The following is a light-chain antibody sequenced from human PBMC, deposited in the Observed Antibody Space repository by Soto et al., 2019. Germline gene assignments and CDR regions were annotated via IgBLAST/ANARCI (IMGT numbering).Light chain of an antibody. CDR2: GAS. Sequence: VLTQSPGTLSLSPGEGATLSCRASQTIGDNYLAWYQQKPGQPPRLLIYGASSRATGIPDRFSGGGSGTDFTLTISRLEPEDFAVYYCQQYGRSPSWTFGQGTRVEIQ. V-gene: IGKV3-20*01. J-gene: IGKJ1*01. CDR3: QQYGRSPSWT. CDR1: QTIGDNY.